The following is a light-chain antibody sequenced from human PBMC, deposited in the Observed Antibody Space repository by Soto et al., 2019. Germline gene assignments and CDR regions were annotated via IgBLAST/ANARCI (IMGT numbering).Light chain of an antibody. CDR2: DSS. J-gene: IGKJ2*01. CDR3: QHRSNWRMYT. Sequence: ELVLTQSPATLSLSPGERGTLSCRASQSVAGYLAWYQQKPGQGPKLLIYDSSTRATGTPARFRGSGSGTDFTLTISSLEPEDFAIYYCQHRSNWRMYTFGQGTKLEIK. CDR1: QSVAGY. V-gene: IGKV3-11*01.